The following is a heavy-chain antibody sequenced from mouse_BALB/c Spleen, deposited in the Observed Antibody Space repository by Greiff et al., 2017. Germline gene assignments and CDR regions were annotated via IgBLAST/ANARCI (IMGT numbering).Heavy chain of an antibody. CDR2: INPSNGRT. V-gene: IGHV1S81*02. D-gene: IGHD2-12*01. J-gene: IGHJ3*01. Sequence: QVQLQQPGAELVKPGASVKLSCKASGYTFTSYWMHWVKQRPGQGLEWIGEINPSNGRTNYNEKFKSKATLTVDKSSSTAYMQLSSLTSEDSAVYYCARTGYYSPWFAYWGQGTLVTVSA. CDR3: ARTGYYSPWFAY. CDR1: GYTFTSYW.